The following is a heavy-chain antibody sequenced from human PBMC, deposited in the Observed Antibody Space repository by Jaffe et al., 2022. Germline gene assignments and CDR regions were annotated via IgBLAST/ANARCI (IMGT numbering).Heavy chain of an antibody. D-gene: IGHD4-4*01. CDR1: GFTFISYA. Sequence: EVQLLESGGGLVQPGGSLRLSCAASGFTFISYAMNWVRQAPGKGLEWVAGVTASGGTTYYAGSVKGRFTISRDNSKNTLYLQMNSLRAEDTALYYCAKARSSADYNWYFDLWGRGTLVTVSS. CDR2: VTASGGTT. J-gene: IGHJ2*01. CDR3: AKARSSADYNWYFDL. V-gene: IGHV3-23*01.